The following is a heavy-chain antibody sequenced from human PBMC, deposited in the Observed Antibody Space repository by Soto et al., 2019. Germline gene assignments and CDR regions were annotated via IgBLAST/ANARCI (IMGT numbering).Heavy chain of an antibody. CDR3: ARHNYGSGSTYFDY. D-gene: IGHD3-10*01. CDR2: IYYSGST. V-gene: IGHV4-59*08. CDR1: GGSISSYY. J-gene: IGHJ4*02. Sequence: PSETLSLTCTVSGGSISSYYWSWIRQPPGKGLEWIGYIYYSGSTNYNPSLKSRFTLSVDTSKNQFSLKLNSMTAADTAVYYCARHNYGSGSTYFDYWGQGTLVTVSS.